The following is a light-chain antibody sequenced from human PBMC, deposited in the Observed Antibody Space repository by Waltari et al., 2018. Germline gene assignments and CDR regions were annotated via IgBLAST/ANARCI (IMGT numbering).Light chain of an antibody. Sequence: DIVMTQSPDSLAVSLGERATINCKSRQSVLYSSNNKNYLAWYQQRPGQPPKLLIYWASTRESGVPDRFSGSGSGTDFTLIISSLQAEDVAVYYCQQYYSDTWTFGQGTKVEIK. V-gene: IGKV4-1*01. J-gene: IGKJ1*01. CDR2: WAS. CDR3: QQYYSDTWT. CDR1: QSVLYSSNNKNY.